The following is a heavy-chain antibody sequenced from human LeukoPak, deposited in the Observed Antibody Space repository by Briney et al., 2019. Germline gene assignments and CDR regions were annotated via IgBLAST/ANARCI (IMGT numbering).Heavy chain of an antibody. J-gene: IGHJ4*02. D-gene: IGHD4-11*01. Sequence: GGSLRLSCAASGFTFSIYAMTWVRQAPGKGLGWVSGITGSGITTYYADSVKGRFTISRDNSKNTLYLQMNSLRAEDTAVYYCADSNYWYPTDYWGQGTLVTVSS. CDR3: ADSNYWYPTDY. CDR1: GFTFSIYA. V-gene: IGHV3-23*01. CDR2: ITGSGITT.